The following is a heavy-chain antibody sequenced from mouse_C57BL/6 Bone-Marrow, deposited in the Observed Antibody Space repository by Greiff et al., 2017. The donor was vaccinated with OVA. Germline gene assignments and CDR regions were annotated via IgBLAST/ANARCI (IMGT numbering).Heavy chain of an antibody. CDR3: ARYYYGSSFYWYFDV. Sequence: VQLQQSGPELVKPGASVKISCKASGYTFTDYYMNWVKQSHGKSLEWIGDINPNNGGTSYNQKFKGKAKLTVDKSSSTAYMELRSLTSEDSAVYYCARYYYGSSFYWYFDVWGTGTTVTVSS. D-gene: IGHD1-1*01. CDR1: GYTFTDYY. CDR2: INPNNGGT. J-gene: IGHJ1*03. V-gene: IGHV1-26*01.